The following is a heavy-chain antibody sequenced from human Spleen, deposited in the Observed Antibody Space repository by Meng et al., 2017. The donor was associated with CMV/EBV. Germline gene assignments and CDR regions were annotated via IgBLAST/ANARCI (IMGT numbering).Heavy chain of an antibody. V-gene: IGHV4-34*01. J-gene: IGHJ6*02. CDR1: GGSFSGYY. D-gene: IGHD4-17*01. CDR2: INHSGST. CDR3: ARDAYYGDYLIDYYYGMDV. Sequence: SETLSLTCAVYGGSFSGYYWSWIRQPPGKGLEWIGEINHSGSTNYNPSLKSRVTISPDTSKNQFSLKLSSVTAADTAVYYCARDAYYGDYLIDYYYGMDVWGQGTTVTVSS.